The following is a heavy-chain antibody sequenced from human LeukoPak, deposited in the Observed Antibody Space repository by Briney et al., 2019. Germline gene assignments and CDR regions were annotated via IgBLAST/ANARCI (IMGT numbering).Heavy chain of an antibody. CDR3: ARATYYYDTSGYRDFYFDS. Sequence: GGSLRLSCAASGFTVSSNYMSWVRQAPGKGLEWVSIIYTDGSTYYADSVKGRSTISRDNSKSTLYLQMNSLRAEDTAVCYCARATYYYDTSGYRDFYFDSWGQGTLVTVSS. D-gene: IGHD3-22*01. CDR1: GFTVSSNY. V-gene: IGHV3-53*01. CDR2: IYTDGST. J-gene: IGHJ4*02.